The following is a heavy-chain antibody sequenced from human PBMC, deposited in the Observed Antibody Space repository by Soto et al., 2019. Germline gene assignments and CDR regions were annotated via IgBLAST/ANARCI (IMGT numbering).Heavy chain of an antibody. CDR3: ARVDDILTGYYDAFDI. D-gene: IGHD3-9*01. V-gene: IGHV4-59*01. Sequence: ETLSLTCTVSGGSISSYYWSWIRQPPGKGLEWIGYIYYSGSTNYNPSLKSRVTISVDTSKNQFSLKLSSVTAADTAVYYCARVDDILTGYYDAFDIWGQGTMVTVSS. CDR2: IYYSGST. CDR1: GGSISSYY. J-gene: IGHJ3*02.